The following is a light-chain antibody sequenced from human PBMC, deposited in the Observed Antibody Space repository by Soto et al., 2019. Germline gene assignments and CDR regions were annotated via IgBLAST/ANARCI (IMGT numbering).Light chain of an antibody. Sequence: QSVLTQPASVSGSPGQSITISCTGTTSDVGRYNYVSWYQQHPGKAPKLIIYDVSNRPSGVSNRFSGSKSGNTASLTISGLQAEDEADYYCNSYTSIRTYVFGTGTKVTVL. CDR2: DVS. J-gene: IGLJ1*01. V-gene: IGLV2-14*01. CDR1: TSDVGRYNY. CDR3: NSYTSIRTYV.